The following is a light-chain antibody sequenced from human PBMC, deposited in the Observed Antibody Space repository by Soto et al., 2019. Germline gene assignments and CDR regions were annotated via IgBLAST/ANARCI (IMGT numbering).Light chain of an antibody. CDR2: GAS. CDR3: QQYGSSPRT. J-gene: IGKJ2*01. V-gene: IGKV3-20*01. CDR1: QSISSNS. Sequence: EIVLTQSPGSLSLSPGERATLSCRASQSISSNSLAWYQQKPGQAPRLLIFGASSRAPGIPDRFSGSGSGTAFTLTISRLEPEDFAVFYCQQYGSSPRTFGQGTKLEIK.